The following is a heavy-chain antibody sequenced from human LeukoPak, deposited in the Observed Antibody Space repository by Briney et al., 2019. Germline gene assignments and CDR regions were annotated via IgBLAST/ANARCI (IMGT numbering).Heavy chain of an antibody. CDR3: ARHQGGYNTFDY. V-gene: IGHV4-4*09. D-gene: IGHD5-24*01. CDR1: GDSISSYY. Sequence: SETLSLTCTVSGDSISSYYCSWIRQPPGRGLEWIGYIYTSGSTNYNPSLKSRVTISVGTSKNQFSLKLSSVTAADTAVYYCARHQGGYNTFDYWGQGTLVTVSS. CDR2: IYTSGST. J-gene: IGHJ4*02.